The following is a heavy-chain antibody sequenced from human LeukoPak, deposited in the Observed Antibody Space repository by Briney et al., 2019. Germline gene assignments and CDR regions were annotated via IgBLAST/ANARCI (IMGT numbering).Heavy chain of an antibody. D-gene: IGHD1-26*01. Sequence: PGGSLRLSCAASGFTFDDYTMHWVRQAPGKGLEWVSLISWDGGSTYYADSVKGRFTISRDNSKNSLYLQMNSLRTEDTALYYCAKGSGSYLGEFDYWGQGTLVTVSS. V-gene: IGHV3-43*01. CDR1: GFTFDDYT. CDR3: AKGSGSYLGEFDY. CDR2: ISWDGGST. J-gene: IGHJ4*02.